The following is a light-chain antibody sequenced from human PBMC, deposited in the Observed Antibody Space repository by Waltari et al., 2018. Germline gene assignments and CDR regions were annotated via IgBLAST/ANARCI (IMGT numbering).Light chain of an antibody. CDR3: LQYHDYSS. CDR2: KAT. V-gene: IGKV1-5*03. J-gene: IGKJ2*03. Sequence: TQMTQSPSSLSASVGDRVTITSRASQFIDKWLAWYQQKPGKAPKLLIYKATNLETGVPSRFTGSGSGTEFTLTISSLQPDDSATFYCLQYHDYSSFGQGTKLEIK. CDR1: QFIDKW.